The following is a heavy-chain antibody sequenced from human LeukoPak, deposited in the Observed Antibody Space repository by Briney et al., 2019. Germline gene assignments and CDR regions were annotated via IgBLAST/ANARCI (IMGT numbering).Heavy chain of an antibody. CDR3: ARGPPSIVVVPAAIRGAFDI. Sequence: SETLSLTCTVSGGSISSYYWSWIRQPAGKGLEWIGRIYTSGSTNYNPSLKSRVTISVDTSKNQFSLKLSSVTAADTAVYYCARGPPSIVVVPAAIRGAFDIWGQGTMVTVSS. D-gene: IGHD2-2*02. J-gene: IGHJ3*02. V-gene: IGHV4-4*07. CDR1: GGSISSYY. CDR2: IYTSGST.